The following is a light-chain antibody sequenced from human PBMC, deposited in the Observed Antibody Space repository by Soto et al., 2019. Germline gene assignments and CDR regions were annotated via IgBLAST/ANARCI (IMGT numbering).Light chain of an antibody. CDR3: KQLSTYPLT. J-gene: IGKJ4*01. V-gene: IGKV1-9*01. CDR1: QGISSY. CDR2: AAS. Sequence: IQLTQSPSSLSASVGDRVTITCRASQGISSYLAWYQQKPGKAPKLLIYAASTLQSGVPSRFSGSGSGTDFTLTISSLQTEDFATYYCKQLSTYPLTFGGGNKV.